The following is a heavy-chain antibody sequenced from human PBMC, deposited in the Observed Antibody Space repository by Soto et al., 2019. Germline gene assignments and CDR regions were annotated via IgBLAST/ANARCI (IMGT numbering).Heavy chain of an antibody. V-gene: IGHV3-74*01. CDR1: GFTFSTYW. CDR2: INGDGSYT. J-gene: IGHJ3*02. CDR3: VRTWHGFDI. Sequence: EVQLVESGGGLVQPGWSLRLSCAASGFTFSTYWMHWVRQAPEKGLLWVSHINGDGSYTDFADSVKGRFTISRDNAKNTVYLQMQSLRVEDPAVYFCVRTWHGFDIWGPGTMVTVSS.